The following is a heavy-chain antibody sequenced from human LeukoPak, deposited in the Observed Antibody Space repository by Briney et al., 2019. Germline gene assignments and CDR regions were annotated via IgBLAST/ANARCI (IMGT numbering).Heavy chain of an antibody. CDR3: ARQTEASRRPPNWFDP. CDR2: MYYNRNT. V-gene: IGHV4-59*08. CDR1: GDSINGYY. J-gene: IGHJ5*02. Sequence: SETLSLTCTVSGDSINGYYWSWIRQPPGKGLEWIGSMYYNRNTYYNPSLKSRLTLSLDTSNNQFSLILTSVTAADTAVYYCARQTEASRRPPNWFDPWGQGTLVTVSS. D-gene: IGHD1-14*01.